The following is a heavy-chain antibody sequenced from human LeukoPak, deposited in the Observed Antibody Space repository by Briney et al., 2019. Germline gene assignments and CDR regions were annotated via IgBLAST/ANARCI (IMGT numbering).Heavy chain of an antibody. Sequence: ASVKVSCKASGYTFANYALHWVRQAPGQRLEWMGWINAGNGNTKYSQKFQGRVTITRDTSASTAYMELSNLRSEDTAVHYCARASRHYYDVLGSLGAFDVWGQGTMVTVSS. CDR3: ARASRHYYDVLGSLGAFDV. D-gene: IGHD3-22*01. CDR2: INAGNGNT. CDR1: GYTFANYA. J-gene: IGHJ3*01. V-gene: IGHV1-3*01.